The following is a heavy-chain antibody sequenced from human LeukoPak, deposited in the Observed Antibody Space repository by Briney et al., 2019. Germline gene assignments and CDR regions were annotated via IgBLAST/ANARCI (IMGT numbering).Heavy chain of an antibody. J-gene: IGHJ3*02. CDR2: IYTSGST. V-gene: IGHV4-4*09. CDR1: GGSISSYY. D-gene: IGHD3-22*01. Sequence: PSETLSLTCTVSGGSISSYYWSWIRQPPGKGLEWIGYIYTSGSTNYNPSLKSRVTISVDTSKNQFSLKLSSVTAADTAVYYGARATTYYYDSSGAFDIWGQGTMVTVSS. CDR3: ARATTYYYDSSGAFDI.